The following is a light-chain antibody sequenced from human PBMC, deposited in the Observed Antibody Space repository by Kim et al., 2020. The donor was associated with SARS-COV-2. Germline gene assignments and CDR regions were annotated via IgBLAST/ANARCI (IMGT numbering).Light chain of an antibody. CDR1: SSDIGGYNY. J-gene: IGLJ2*01. CDR2: EVN. Sequence: QSALTQPPSASGSPGQSITISCTGTSSDIGGYNYVSWYQQHPGKAPKILIYEVNKRPSGVPDRFSGSKSGNTASLTVSGLQAEDEADYHCSSFSSSHSLIFGGGTQMTVL. CDR3: SSFSSSHSLI. V-gene: IGLV2-8*01.